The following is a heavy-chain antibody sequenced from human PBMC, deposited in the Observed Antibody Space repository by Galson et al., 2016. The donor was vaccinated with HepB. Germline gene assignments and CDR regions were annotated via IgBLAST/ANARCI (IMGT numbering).Heavy chain of an antibody. J-gene: IGHJ3*02. V-gene: IGHV4-34*01. Sequence: ETLSLTCAVHGGSFRGFYWTWIRQSPGKGLEWIGEMDHRGRNNYNPSLKSRDTRLVETSKNPFSLKMNSVTAADTALYYCVQGPRNVDVGVAATPIQIDAFDIWAQGTMVIVSS. CDR3: VQGPRNVDVGVAATPIQIDAFDI. CDR2: MDHRGRN. D-gene: IGHD2-15*01. CDR1: GGSFRGFY.